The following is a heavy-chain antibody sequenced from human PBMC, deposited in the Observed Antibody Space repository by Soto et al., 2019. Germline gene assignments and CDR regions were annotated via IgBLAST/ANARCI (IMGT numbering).Heavy chain of an antibody. J-gene: IGHJ5*02. Sequence: SETLSLTCTVPGGSISSSSYYWGWIRQPPGKGLEWIGSIYYSGSTYYNPSLKSRVTISVDTSKNQFSLKLSSVTAADTAVYYCARLGEFRGRYLPGGWFDPWGQGTLVTVSS. CDR2: IYYSGST. V-gene: IGHV4-39*01. CDR1: GGSISSSSYY. D-gene: IGHD1-26*01. CDR3: ARLGEFRGRYLPGGWFDP.